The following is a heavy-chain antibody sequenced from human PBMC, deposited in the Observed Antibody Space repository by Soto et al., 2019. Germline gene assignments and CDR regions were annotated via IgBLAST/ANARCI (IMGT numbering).Heavy chain of an antibody. CDR3: ARDLDPRWIGVQPLGY. V-gene: IGHV3-21*01. CDR2: ISSSSSYI. D-gene: IGHD3-10*01. J-gene: IGHJ4*02. Sequence: GGSLRLSCAASGFTFSSYSMNWVRQAPGKGLEWVSSISSSSSYIYYADSVKGRFTISRDNAKNSLYLQMNSLRAEDTAVYYCARDLDPRWIGVQPLGYWGQGTLVTVSS. CDR1: GFTFSSYS.